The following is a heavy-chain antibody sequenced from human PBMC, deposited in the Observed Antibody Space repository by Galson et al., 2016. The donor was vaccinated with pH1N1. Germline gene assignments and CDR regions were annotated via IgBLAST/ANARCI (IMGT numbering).Heavy chain of an antibody. CDR3: ATQDYYESSGYRGHAMYFGH. D-gene: IGHD3-22*01. V-gene: IGHV3-23*01. J-gene: IGHJ4*02. CDR1: GFSFSTFA. CDR2: ISPGGGGT. Sequence: SLRLSCAASGFSFSTFAMTWVRQAPGKGLEWVSFISPGGGGTYYADSVKGRFTISKDSSTNTLSLQMNSLRVEDTAIYYCATQDYYESSGYRGHAMYFGHWGQGTLVTVSS.